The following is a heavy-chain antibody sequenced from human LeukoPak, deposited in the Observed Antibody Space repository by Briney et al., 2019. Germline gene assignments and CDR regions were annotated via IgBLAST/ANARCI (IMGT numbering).Heavy chain of an antibody. CDR2: IYYSGST. V-gene: IGHV4-59*01. D-gene: IGHD3-9*01. J-gene: IGHJ3*02. CDR1: GGSISSYY. CDR3: ARDRGYYDILTGWDLLAFDI. Sequence: PSETLSLTCTVSGGSISSYYWSWIRQPPGKGLEWIGYIYYSGSTNYNPSLKSRVTIPVDTSKNQFSLKLSSVTAADTAVYYCARDRGYYDILTGWDLLAFDIWGQGTMVTVSS.